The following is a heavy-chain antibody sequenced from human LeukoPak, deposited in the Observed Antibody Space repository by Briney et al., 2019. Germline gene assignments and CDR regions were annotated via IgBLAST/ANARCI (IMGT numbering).Heavy chain of an antibody. CDR1: GFTFSSCA. V-gene: IGHV3-23*01. CDR3: ARTLGGTTSDY. D-gene: IGHD1-1*01. Sequence: GGSLRLSCAASGFTFSSCAMSWVRQAPGKGLEWVSAISGSGGSTYYADSVKGRFTISRDNAKNSLYLQMNSLRAEDTAVYYCARTLGGTTSDYWGQGTLVTVSS. CDR2: ISGSGGST. J-gene: IGHJ4*02.